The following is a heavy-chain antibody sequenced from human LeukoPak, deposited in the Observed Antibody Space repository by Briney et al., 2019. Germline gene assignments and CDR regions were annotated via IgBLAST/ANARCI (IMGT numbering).Heavy chain of an antibody. D-gene: IGHD6-13*01. V-gene: IGHV4-59*01. CDR3: ARGLSDSWSYYFDY. J-gene: IGHJ4*02. CDR2: IYYSGST. CDR1: GGSISSYY. Sequence: SETLSLTCTVSGGSISSYYWSWIRQPPGKGLEWIGYIYYSGSTNYNPSLKSRVTISVDTSKNQFSLKLSFVTAADTAVYYCARGLSDSWSYYFDYWGQGTLVTVSS.